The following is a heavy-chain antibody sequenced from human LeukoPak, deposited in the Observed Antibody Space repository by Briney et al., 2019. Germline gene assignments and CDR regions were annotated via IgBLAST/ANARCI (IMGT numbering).Heavy chain of an antibody. J-gene: IGHJ5*02. CDR2: IKQDGSEK. CDR3: ARASSWYTPSRFDP. D-gene: IGHD6-13*01. V-gene: IGHV3-7*01. CDR1: GFTFNIYW. Sequence: GGSLRLSCAASGFTFNIYWMSWVRHAPVKRLEWVANIKQDGSEKYYVDSVKCRFTISRDNAKNSLYLQMNSLRAEDTAVYSCARASSWYTPSRFDPWGQGTLVTVSS.